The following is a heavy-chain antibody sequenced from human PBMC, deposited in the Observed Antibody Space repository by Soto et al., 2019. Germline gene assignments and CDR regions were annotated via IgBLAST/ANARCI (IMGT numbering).Heavy chain of an antibody. CDR2: MYNSGTT. V-gene: IGHV4-31*03. CDR1: GGSISTSTGGHY. D-gene: IGHD3-22*01. Sequence: QVQLQESGPGLVKPSQTLSLTCTVSGGSISTSTGGHYWNWIRQLPGKGLEWMGYMYNSGTTFYNPSLKTRLTISLDTSKNQFSLNLNSMTAADTAVYYCARGTYESSGTIFDFWGQGTLVTVSS. CDR3: ARGTYESSGTIFDF. J-gene: IGHJ4*02.